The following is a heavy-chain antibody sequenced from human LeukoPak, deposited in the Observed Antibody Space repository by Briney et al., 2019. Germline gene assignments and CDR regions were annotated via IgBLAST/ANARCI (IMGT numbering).Heavy chain of an antibody. D-gene: IGHD6-13*01. CDR1: GYSFISYW. CDR3: ARHLPGYSSSWYMAA. Sequence: PGESLKISCKGSGYSFISYWISWVRQMPGKGLEWMGRTDPSDSYTNYSPSFQGHVTISADKSISTAYLQWSSLKTSDTAMYYCARHLPGYSSSWYMAAWGQGSMVSVSS. V-gene: IGHV5-10-1*01. CDR2: TDPSDSYT. J-gene: IGHJ4*02.